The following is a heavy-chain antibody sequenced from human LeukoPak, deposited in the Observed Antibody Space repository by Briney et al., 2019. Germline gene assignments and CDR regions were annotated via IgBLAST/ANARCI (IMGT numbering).Heavy chain of an antibody. V-gene: IGHV3-43*02. CDR2: ISGDGVST. J-gene: IGHJ4*02. CDR3: AKESGKFDY. CDR1: GFTFSRYL. Sequence: GGSLRLSCTASGFTFSRYLMHWVRQATGKGLVGVSLISGDGVSTFYTDSVRGRFSISRDNTKNSLYLEMNSLRTEDTAMYYCAKESGKFDYWGQGTLVAVSS.